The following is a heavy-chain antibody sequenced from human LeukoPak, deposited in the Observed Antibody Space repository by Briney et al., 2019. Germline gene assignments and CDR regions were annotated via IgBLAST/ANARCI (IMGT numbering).Heavy chain of an antibody. Sequence: SETLSLTCAVYGGSFSGYYWSWIRQPPGKGLEWIGEINHSGSTNYNPSLKSRVTISVDTSKNQFSLKLSSVTAADTAVHYCARGRGYCSGGSCYYYGMDVWGQGTTVTVSS. J-gene: IGHJ6*02. CDR3: ARGRGYCSGGSCYYYGMDV. CDR1: GGSFSGYY. V-gene: IGHV4-34*01. D-gene: IGHD2-15*01. CDR2: INHSGST.